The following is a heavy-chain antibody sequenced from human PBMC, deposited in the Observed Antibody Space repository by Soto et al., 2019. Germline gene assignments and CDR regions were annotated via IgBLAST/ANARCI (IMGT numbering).Heavy chain of an antibody. Sequence: QAHLVQSGAAVKKPASSIKISCRSTGGTFSTFAFSWVRQAPGQGLEWMGGITPIFATPIYAQKYQGRVTTVADDSTSTADMAVTSLRPKVTGVYFGARGDYDVMERAGTSRGYQHAYHGIDVCGFGTSVTVSS. D-gene: IGHD4-17*01. CDR3: ARGDYDVMERAGTSRGYQHAYHGIDV. CDR1: GGTFSTFA. CDR2: ITPIFATP. V-gene: IGHV1-69*12. J-gene: IGHJ6*04.